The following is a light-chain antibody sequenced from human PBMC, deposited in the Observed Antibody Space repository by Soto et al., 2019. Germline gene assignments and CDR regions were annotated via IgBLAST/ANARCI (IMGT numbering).Light chain of an antibody. V-gene: IGKV1-27*01. Sequence: DIQMTQSPSSLSASVGDRVTITCRASQGISNYLAWYQQKPGKVPKVVIYAASTLRSGVPSRFSGSGSGTDFTLTISSLQPEDVATYYCQKYDSAPRTFGQGTKVDIK. J-gene: IGKJ1*01. CDR3: QKYDSAPRT. CDR1: QGISNY. CDR2: AAS.